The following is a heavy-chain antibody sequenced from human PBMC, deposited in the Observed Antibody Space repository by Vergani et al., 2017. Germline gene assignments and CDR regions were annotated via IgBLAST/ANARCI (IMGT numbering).Heavy chain of an antibody. V-gene: IGHV4-34*01. CDR2: INHSGST. CDR3: ARALYCSSTSCYLYYYYYYMHV. Sequence: QVQLQQWGAGLLKPSETLSLTCAVYGGSFSGYYWSWIRQPPGKGLEWIGEINHSGSTNYNPSLKSRVTISVDTSKNQFSLKLISVTAADTAVYYCARALYCSSTSCYLYYYYYYMHVWGKGP. J-gene: IGHJ6*03. D-gene: IGHD2-2*01. CDR1: GGSFSGYY.